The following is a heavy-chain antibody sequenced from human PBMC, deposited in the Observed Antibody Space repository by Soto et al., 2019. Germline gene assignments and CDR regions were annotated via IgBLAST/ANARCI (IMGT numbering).Heavy chain of an antibody. CDR1: GFTFDDYA. CDR3: AKGSIQLWLPFDY. Sequence: EVQLVESGGGLVQPGRSLRLSCAASGFTFDDYAMHWVRQAPGKGLEWVSGISWNSGSIGYADSVKGRFTISRDNAKNSLYLQMNSLRSEDTALYYCAKGSIQLWLPFDYWGQGTLVTVSS. V-gene: IGHV3-9*01. D-gene: IGHD5-18*01. CDR2: ISWNSGSI. J-gene: IGHJ4*02.